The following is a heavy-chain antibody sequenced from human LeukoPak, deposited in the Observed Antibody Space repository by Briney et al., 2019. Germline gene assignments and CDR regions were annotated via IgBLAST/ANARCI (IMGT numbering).Heavy chain of an antibody. D-gene: IGHD1-26*01. CDR2: ASHTGAT. Sequence: SETLSLTCSVSGASMNGYFWNWVRQTPEKGLEWIGYASHTGATTSNPTLKSRVSITIDTSKSQISLTMTSVTAADSALYYCARDRRGSFYTFDLWGPGTIVSVS. J-gene: IGHJ3*01. CDR3: ARDRRGSFYTFDL. V-gene: IGHV4-59*01. CDR1: GASMNGYF.